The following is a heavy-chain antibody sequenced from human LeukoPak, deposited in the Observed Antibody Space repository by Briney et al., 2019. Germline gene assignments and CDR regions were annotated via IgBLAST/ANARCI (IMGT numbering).Heavy chain of an antibody. Sequence: GGSLRLSCAASGFTFSDYYMSWIRQAPGKGLEWVSYISSSGSTIYYADSVKGRFTISRDNAKNSLYLQMNSLGAEDTAVYYCARDRSSGSYSPDRNFDYWGQGTLVTVSS. CDR1: GFTFSDYY. CDR3: ARDRSSGSYSPDRNFDY. J-gene: IGHJ4*02. D-gene: IGHD1-26*01. CDR2: ISSSGSTI. V-gene: IGHV3-11*01.